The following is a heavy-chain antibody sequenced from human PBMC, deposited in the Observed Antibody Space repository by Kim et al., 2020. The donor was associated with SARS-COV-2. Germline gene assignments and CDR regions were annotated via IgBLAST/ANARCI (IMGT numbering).Heavy chain of an antibody. D-gene: IGHD5-12*01. CDR3: ARDRSGISFGLRSDNWFDP. J-gene: IGHJ5*02. CDR2: ISSSSSYI. Sequence: GGSLRLSCAASGFTFSSYSMNWVRQAPGKGLEWVSSISSSSSYIYYADSVKGRFTISRDNAKNSLYLQMNSLRAEDTAVYYCARDRSGISFGLRSDNWFDPWGQGTLVTVSS. V-gene: IGHV3-21*01. CDR1: GFTFSSYS.